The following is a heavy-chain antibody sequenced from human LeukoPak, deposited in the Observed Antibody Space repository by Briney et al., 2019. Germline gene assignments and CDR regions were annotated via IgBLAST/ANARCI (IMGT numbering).Heavy chain of an antibody. Sequence: GASVKVSCKVSGYTLTELSMHWVRQAPGKGLEWMGGFDPEDGETIYAQKFQGRVTMTEDTSTDTAYMELSSLRSEDTAVYYCATVGSGSGDSGFDYWGQGTLVTVSS. J-gene: IGHJ4*02. CDR3: ATVGSGSGDSGFDY. V-gene: IGHV1-24*01. CDR2: FDPEDGET. CDR1: GYTLTELS. D-gene: IGHD1-26*01.